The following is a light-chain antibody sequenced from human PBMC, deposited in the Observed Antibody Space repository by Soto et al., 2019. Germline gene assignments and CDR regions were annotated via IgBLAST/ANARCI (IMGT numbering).Light chain of an antibody. CDR3: QQSFNTPYT. V-gene: IGKV1-39*01. J-gene: IGKJ2*01. CDR2: AAS. CDR1: QTGSTH. Sequence: DIQMTQSPSSLFASLGERGTITFRARQTGSTHLKWYQQKPGRAPKVLISAASSLQSEVPSRFSGSGSGTDFTLTISSLQPEDFATYYCQQSFNTPYTFGQGTKLEIK.